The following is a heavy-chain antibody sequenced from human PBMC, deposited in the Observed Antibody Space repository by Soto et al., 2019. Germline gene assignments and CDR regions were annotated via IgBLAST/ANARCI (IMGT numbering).Heavy chain of an antibody. D-gene: IGHD4-4*01. V-gene: IGHV4-39*01. CDR1: GGFINNSSYY. J-gene: IGHJ4*02. CDR2: IYYSGTT. CDR3: TRPPRHVTVD. Sequence: QLQLQESGPGLVKPSETLSLTCTVSGGFINNSSYYWGWIRQPPGKGLEWIGFIYYSGTTYSNPSLQSRFTISVDTSKNQFSLKLNSVTAADTAVYYCTRPPRHVTVDWGQGTLVTVSS.